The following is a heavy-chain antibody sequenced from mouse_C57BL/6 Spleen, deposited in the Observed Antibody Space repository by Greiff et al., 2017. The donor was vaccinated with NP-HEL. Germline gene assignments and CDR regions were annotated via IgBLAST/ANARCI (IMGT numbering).Heavy chain of an antibody. Sequence: VQLQQSGPELVKPGASVKISCKASGYTFTDYYMNWVKQSHGKSLEWIGDINPNNGGTSYNQKFKGKATLTVDKSSSTAYMELRSLTSEDSAVYYCATIGITTVVATDFDYWGQGTTLTVSS. J-gene: IGHJ2*01. V-gene: IGHV1-26*01. D-gene: IGHD1-1*01. CDR1: GYTFTDYY. CDR3: ATIGITTVVATDFDY. CDR2: INPNNGGT.